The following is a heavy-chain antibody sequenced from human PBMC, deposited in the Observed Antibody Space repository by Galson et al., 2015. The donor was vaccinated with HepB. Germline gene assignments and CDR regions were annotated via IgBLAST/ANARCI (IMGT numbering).Heavy chain of an antibody. V-gene: IGHV3-23*01. CDR1: GFTFSSYA. Sequence: SLRLSCAASGFTFSSYAMSWVRQAPGKGLEWVSAISGSGGSTYYADSVKGRFTISRDNSKNTLYLQMNSLRAEDTAVYYCAKDSDSSGWHIDYWGQGTLVTVSS. J-gene: IGHJ4*02. D-gene: IGHD6-19*01. CDR3: AKDSDSSGWHIDY. CDR2: ISGSGGST.